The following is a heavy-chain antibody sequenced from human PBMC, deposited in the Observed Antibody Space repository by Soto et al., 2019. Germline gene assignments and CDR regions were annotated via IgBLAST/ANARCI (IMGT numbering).Heavy chain of an antibody. CDR3: ARGRYSSGYMDV. CDR1: GYIFSNYG. J-gene: IGHJ6*02. V-gene: IGHV1-18*01. D-gene: IGHD3-9*01. Sequence: ASVKVSCKASGYIFSNYGIAWVRQAPGQGPEWMGWISGYNGNTNSVQKLQGRVTMTTDTSTTTAYMELRSLTSDDTAVYYCARGRYSSGYMDVWGQGTTVTVS. CDR2: ISGYNGNT.